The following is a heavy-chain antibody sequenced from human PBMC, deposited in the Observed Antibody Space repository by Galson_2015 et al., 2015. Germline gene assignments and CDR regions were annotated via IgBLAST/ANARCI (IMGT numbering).Heavy chain of an antibody. CDR1: GFTFSSYA. D-gene: IGHD6-13*01. V-gene: IGHV3-23*01. Sequence: SLRLCCAASGFTFSSYAMSWVRQAPGKGLEWVSGISGGGGSTYYADSVKGRFTISRDNSKNTLYLQMNSLRAEDTALYYCAKVATKKGYSSSWDYWGQGTLVTVSS. CDR3: AKVATKKGYSSSWDY. CDR2: ISGGGGST. J-gene: IGHJ4*02.